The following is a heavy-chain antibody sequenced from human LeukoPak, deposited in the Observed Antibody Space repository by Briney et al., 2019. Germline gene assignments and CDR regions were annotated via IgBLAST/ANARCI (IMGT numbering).Heavy chain of an antibody. CDR3: AKEAFNWLRSHYYGVDV. CDR1: GLTFSTYA. V-gene: IGHV3-23*01. D-gene: IGHD5-12*01. CDR2: ISFSGGST. Sequence: GGSLRLSCAASGLTFSTYAMSWVRQAPGKGLEWVSAISFSGGSTHYAESVKGRFTISRDNSKNTLYLQMNSLRAEDTAVYYCAKEAFNWLRSHYYGVDVWGQGTTVTVSS. J-gene: IGHJ6*02.